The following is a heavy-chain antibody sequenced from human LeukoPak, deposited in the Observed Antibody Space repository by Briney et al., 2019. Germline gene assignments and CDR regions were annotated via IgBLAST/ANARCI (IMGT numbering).Heavy chain of an antibody. D-gene: IGHD1-26*01. CDR3: ARGPSGKYVDY. CDR1: GYTFTTYD. V-gene: IGHV1-8*01. Sequence: GASVKVSCKASGYTFTTYDINWVRQATGQGLEWMGWMDPNSGNTGYAQKLQGRVTMTRNTSISTAYMELSSLKSEDTAVYYCARGPSGKYVDYWGQGTLVTVSS. CDR2: MDPNSGNT. J-gene: IGHJ4*02.